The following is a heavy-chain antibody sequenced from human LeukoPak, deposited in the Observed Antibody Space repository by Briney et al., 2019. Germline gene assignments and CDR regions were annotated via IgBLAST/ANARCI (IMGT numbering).Heavy chain of an antibody. CDR2: VKEDGSEK. Sequence: GGSLRLSCAASGITFNKLWMTWVRQAPGKALEWVASVKEDGSEKYHVDSVKGRFTISRDNAKNSLFLEMKSVRAEDTAVYYCATHRVANWNWGQGTLVTVSS. CDR3: ATHRVANWN. D-gene: IGHD1-20*01. CDR1: GITFNKLW. V-gene: IGHV3-7*01. J-gene: IGHJ4*02.